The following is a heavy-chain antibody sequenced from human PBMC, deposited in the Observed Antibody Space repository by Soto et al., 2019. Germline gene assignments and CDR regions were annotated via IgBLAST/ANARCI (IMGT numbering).Heavy chain of an antibody. V-gene: IGHV4-34*01. Sequence: QVQLQQWGAGLLKPSENLSLTCAVYGGSFSPYFWSWIRQPPGKGLEWIGEINHSGSTNYNPSLTPRATLSVDTSKNQVSLKLTSVTAADTAVYYCARLASGWQYYYFDFWGRGTPVTVSS. CDR3: ARLASGWQYYYFDF. J-gene: IGHJ2*01. CDR2: INHSGST. CDR1: GGSFSPYF. D-gene: IGHD6-19*01.